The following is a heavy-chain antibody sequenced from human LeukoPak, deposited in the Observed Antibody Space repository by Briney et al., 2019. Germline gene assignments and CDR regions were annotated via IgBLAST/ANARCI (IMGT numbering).Heavy chain of an antibody. J-gene: IGHJ5*02. CDR3: ARPGGSGSYLNWFDP. CDR2: INHSGST. V-gene: IGHV4-34*01. Sequence: SETLSLTCAVYGGSFSGYYWSWIRQPPGKGLEWIGEINHSGSTNYNPSLKSRVTISVDTSKNQFSLKLSSATAADTAVYYCARPGGSGSYLNWFDPWGQGTLVTVSS. CDR1: GGSFSGYY. D-gene: IGHD3-10*01.